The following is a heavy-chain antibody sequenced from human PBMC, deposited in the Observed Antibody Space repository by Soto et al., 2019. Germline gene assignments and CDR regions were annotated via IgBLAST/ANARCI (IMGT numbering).Heavy chain of an antibody. D-gene: IGHD3-3*01. CDR1: GGTFNNFA. CDR2: IMPVFDTA. Sequence: QVQLVQSGAEVKKPGSSVKVSCQASGGTFNNFAFTWVRQAPGQGLEWLGGIMPVFDTAKNAQRYQGRVTITADEFTSTVYMEMSSLRSDDTAVYYCATATISPVSSAYHHYGMDVWGQGTTVTVSS. J-gene: IGHJ6*02. V-gene: IGHV1-69*01. CDR3: ATATISPVSSAYHHYGMDV.